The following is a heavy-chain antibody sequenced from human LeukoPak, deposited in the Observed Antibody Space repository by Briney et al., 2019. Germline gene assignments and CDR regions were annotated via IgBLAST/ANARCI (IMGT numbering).Heavy chain of an antibody. J-gene: IGHJ2*01. D-gene: IGHD5-18*01. Sequence: SVKVSCKASGYTFTSYGISWVRQAPGQGLEWMGGIIPIFGTANYAQKFQGRVTITADESTSTAYMELSSLRSEDTAVYYCARVIDTAMAWYFDLWGRGTLVTVSS. CDR3: ARVIDTAMAWYFDL. CDR1: GYTFTSYG. V-gene: IGHV1-69*13. CDR2: IIPIFGTA.